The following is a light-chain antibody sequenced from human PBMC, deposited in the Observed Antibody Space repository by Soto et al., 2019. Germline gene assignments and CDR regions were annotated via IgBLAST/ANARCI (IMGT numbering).Light chain of an antibody. CDR1: SSDVGSYNY. J-gene: IGLJ1*01. CDR3: CSYAGSYTFV. Sequence: QSALTQPRSVSGSPGQSVTISCTGTSSDVGSYNYVSWYQQHPGKAPKFMIYDVSKRPSGVPDRFSGSKSGNTASLTISGLQAEDEADYYCCSYAGSYTFVFGTGTNSPS. V-gene: IGLV2-11*01. CDR2: DVS.